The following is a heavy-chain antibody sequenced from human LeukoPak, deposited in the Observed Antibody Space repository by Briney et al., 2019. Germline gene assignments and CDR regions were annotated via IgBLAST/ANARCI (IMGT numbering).Heavy chain of an antibody. CDR3: AGSGAGEDYFDY. D-gene: IGHD3-10*01. CDR2: ISAGGGVK. Sequence: GGSLRLSCAASGFTFSSYAMSWVRQAPGKGLEWVSGISAGGGVKDYADSVRGRFTISRDSSKNTLSLQMNSLGAEDTAVYFCAGSGAGEDYFDYWGQGTLVTVSS. J-gene: IGHJ4*02. V-gene: IGHV3-23*01. CDR1: GFTFSSYA.